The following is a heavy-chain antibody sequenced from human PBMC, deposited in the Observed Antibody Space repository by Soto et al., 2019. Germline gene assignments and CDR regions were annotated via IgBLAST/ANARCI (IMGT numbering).Heavy chain of an antibody. CDR1: GFSLSSTRMA. CDR3: AHIVVAGLGYYFDY. J-gene: IGHJ4*02. V-gene: IGHV2-5*02. CDR2: IYWADDM. Sequence: QITLKESGPTLVKPTQTLTLTCTFSGFSLSSTRMALGWIRQPPGKALEWFALIYWADDMRYSPFLNSRLTITKDTSKNPVVLTMSNMDPLDTSRYYCAHIVVAGLGYYFDYWGQGTLVTVSS. D-gene: IGHD6-19*01.